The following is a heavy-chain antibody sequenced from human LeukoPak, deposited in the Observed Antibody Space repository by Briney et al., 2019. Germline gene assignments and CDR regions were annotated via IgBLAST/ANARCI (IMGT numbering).Heavy chain of an antibody. CDR1: GYTFTSYY. V-gene: IGHV1-46*01. J-gene: IGHJ2*01. CDR3: ARLAGRDGYNLAYFDL. D-gene: IGHD5-24*01. Sequence: GASVKVSCKASGYTFTSYYIHWVRLAPGQGLEWMGIINPSGGTTGYAQKFQGRVTMTRDTSTSTVYMELSSLRSEDTAVYYCARLAGRDGYNLAYFDLWGRGTLVTVSS. CDR2: INPSGGTT.